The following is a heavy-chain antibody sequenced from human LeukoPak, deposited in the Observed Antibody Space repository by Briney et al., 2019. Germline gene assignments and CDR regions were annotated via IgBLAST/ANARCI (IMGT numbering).Heavy chain of an antibody. D-gene: IGHD2-15*01. V-gene: IGHV4-34*01. CDR1: GRSFSAYY. CDR2: INYSGST. Sequence: PSETLSLTCAVYGRSFSAYYWSWIRQPPGKGLEWIGEINYSGSTNYNPSLKSRVTISVDTSKKQLSLNLSSVTAADTGVYFCARGGEYCSGGSCWPLGYWGQGSLVTVSS. J-gene: IGHJ4*02. CDR3: ARGGEYCSGGSCWPLGY.